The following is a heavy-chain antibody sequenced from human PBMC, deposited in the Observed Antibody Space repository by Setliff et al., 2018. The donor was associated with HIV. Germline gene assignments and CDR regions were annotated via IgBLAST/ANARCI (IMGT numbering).Heavy chain of an antibody. CDR3: ARPRRVRSRARYWFDI. Sequence: PSETLSLTCAASGYSINSGFSRAWIRQPPGQGPQWIGSIYQSGSIYYNPSLQSRVTISVDSSKNQFSLNLFSVPAADTAVYYCARPRRVRSRARYWFDIWGQGTLVTVSS. D-gene: IGHD2-21*01. V-gene: IGHV4-38-2*01. J-gene: IGHJ5*02. CDR1: GYSINSGFS. CDR2: IYQSGSI.